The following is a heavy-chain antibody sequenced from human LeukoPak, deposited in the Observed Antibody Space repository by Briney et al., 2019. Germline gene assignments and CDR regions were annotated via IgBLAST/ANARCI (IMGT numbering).Heavy chain of an antibody. D-gene: IGHD4-11*01. CDR1: GFTFSSYW. CDR3: ARSSYSNGEANDY. J-gene: IGHJ4*02. Sequence: GGSMRLSCAASGFTFSSYWMHWVRQAPGKGLVWVSRINSDGSSTSYADSVKGRFTISRDNAKNTLYLQMNSLRAEDTAVYYCARSSYSNGEANDYWGQGTLVTVSS. V-gene: IGHV3-74*01. CDR2: INSDGSST.